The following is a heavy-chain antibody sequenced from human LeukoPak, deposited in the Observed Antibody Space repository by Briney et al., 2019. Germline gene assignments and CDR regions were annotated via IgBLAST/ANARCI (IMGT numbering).Heavy chain of an antibody. J-gene: IGHJ4*02. CDR1: GFTFSSYG. Sequence: GGSLRLSCAASGFTFSSYGMHWVRQAPGKGLEWVALISYDGSNEYYADSVRGRFTISRDNAKNTLYLQMNSLRAEDTAVYYCARDFKSSGWGQGTLVTVSS. V-gene: IGHV3-30*03. D-gene: IGHD6-19*01. CDR2: ISYDGSNE. CDR3: ARDFKSSG.